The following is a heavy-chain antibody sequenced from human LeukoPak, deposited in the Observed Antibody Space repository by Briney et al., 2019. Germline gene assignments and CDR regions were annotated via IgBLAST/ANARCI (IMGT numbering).Heavy chain of an antibody. CDR2: IYYSGST. CDR3: ARGHNYYYYYMDV. CDR1: GGSFSSYY. J-gene: IGHJ6*03. Sequence: PSETLSLTCTVSGGSFSSYYWSWVRQPPGKGLEWIGYIYYSGSTNYNPSLKSRVTISVDTSKNHFSLKLSSVTAADTAVYYCARGHNYYYYYMDVWGKGTTVTISS. V-gene: IGHV4-59*01.